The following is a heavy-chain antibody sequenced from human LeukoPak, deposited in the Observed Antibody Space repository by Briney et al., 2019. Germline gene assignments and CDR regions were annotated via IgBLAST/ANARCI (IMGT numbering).Heavy chain of an antibody. J-gene: IGHJ4*02. Sequence: PSETLSLTCAVSGGSFSGYYWSWIRQPPGKGLEWIGEINHSGSTNYNLSLNSRVTISVDTSKNQFSLKLSSVTAADTAVYYCARYYYDSSGYSQYYFDYWGQGTLVTVSS. D-gene: IGHD3-22*01. CDR1: GGSFSGYY. CDR3: ARYYYDSSGYSQYYFDY. V-gene: IGHV4-34*01. CDR2: INHSGST.